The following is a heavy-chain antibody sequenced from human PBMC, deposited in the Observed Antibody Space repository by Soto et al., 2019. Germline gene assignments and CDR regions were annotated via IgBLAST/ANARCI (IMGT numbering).Heavy chain of an antibody. CDR3: ARGRGPSTVTDAFDI. J-gene: IGHJ3*02. CDR1: GYTFTSYY. V-gene: IGHV1-46*01. D-gene: IGHD4-17*01. Sequence: ASVKVSCKASGYTFTSYYMHWVRQAPGQGLEWMGIIDPSGGSTSYAQKFQGRVTMTRDTSTSTVYMELSSLRSEDTAVYYCARGRGPSTVTDAFDIWGQGTMVTVSS. CDR2: IDPSGGST.